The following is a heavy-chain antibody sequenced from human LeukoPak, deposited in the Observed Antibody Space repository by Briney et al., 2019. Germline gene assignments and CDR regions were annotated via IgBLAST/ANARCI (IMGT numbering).Heavy chain of an antibody. CDR2: ISSAGTT. D-gene: IGHD6-13*01. CDR1: GFTVSSSY. V-gene: IGHV3-66*01. CDR3: ARDLEAANTYYFDY. J-gene: IGHJ4*02. Sequence: AGGSLRLSCAASGFTVSSSYMSWVRQAPGKGLEWVSIISSAGTTYCADSVKGRFTISRDNFKNTVYLQVNSLRDEDTAVYYCARDLEAANTYYFDYWGQGTMVTVSS.